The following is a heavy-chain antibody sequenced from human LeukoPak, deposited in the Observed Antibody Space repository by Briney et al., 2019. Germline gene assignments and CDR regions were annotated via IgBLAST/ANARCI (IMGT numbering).Heavy chain of an antibody. CDR1: GYTFTSYA. CDR3: ARDHCGGDCYYYGY. V-gene: IGHV7-4-1*02. D-gene: IGHD2-21*02. J-gene: IGHJ4*02. Sequence: GASVKVSCKASGYTFTSYAMNWVRQAPGQGLEWMGWINTNTGNPTYAQGFTGRFVFSLDTSVSTAYLQISSLKAEDTAVYYCARDHCGGDCYYYGYWGQGTLVTVSS. CDR2: INTNTGNP.